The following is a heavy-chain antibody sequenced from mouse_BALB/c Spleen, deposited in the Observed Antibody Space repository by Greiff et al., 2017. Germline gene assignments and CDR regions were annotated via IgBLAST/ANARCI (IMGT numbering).Heavy chain of an antibody. CDR1: GYTFTSYW. Sequence: QVQLQQSGAELAKPGASVKMSCKASGYTFTSYWMHWVKQRPGQGLEWIGYINPSTGYTEYNQKFKDKATLTADKSSSTAYMQLSSLTSEDSAIYYCARRPLTGNDYWGQGTTLTVSS. CDR3: ARRPLTGNDY. D-gene: IGHD4-1*01. V-gene: IGHV1-7*01. CDR2: INPSTGYT. J-gene: IGHJ2*01.